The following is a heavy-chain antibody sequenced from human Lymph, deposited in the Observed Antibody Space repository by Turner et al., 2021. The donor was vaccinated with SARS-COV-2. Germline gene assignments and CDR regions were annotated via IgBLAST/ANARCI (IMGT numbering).Heavy chain of an antibody. CDR2: ISGSGAST. D-gene: IGHD2-15*01. V-gene: IGHV3-23*01. J-gene: IGHJ5*02. Sequence: EVQLLESGGGLVHPGGYLRLSCAASGFTFSSYTMSWVRQAPGKGLEWVSAISGSGASTYYADSVKGRFTISRDNSKNTLYLQMNSLRVEDTAVYYCAKDGYDGIYCGGGSCYSGWFDPWGQGTLVTVSS. CDR3: AKDGYDGIYCGGGSCYSGWFDP. CDR1: GFTFSSYT.